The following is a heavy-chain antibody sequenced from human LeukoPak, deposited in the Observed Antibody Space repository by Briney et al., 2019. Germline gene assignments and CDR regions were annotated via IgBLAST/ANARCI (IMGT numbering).Heavy chain of an antibody. J-gene: IGHJ4*02. CDR1: GFTFSSYA. Sequence: PGASLRLSCAASGFTFSSYAMSWVRQAPGKGLEWVSAISGSGSTIYYADSVKGRFTISRDNAKNSLYLQMNSLRAEDTAVYYCAREGYMATINYWGQGTLVTVSS. CDR2: ISGSGSTI. V-gene: IGHV3-23*01. D-gene: IGHD5-24*01. CDR3: AREGYMATINY.